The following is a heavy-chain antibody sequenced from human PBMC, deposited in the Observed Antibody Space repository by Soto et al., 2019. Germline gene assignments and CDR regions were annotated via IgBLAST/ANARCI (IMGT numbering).Heavy chain of an antibody. D-gene: IGHD2-2*02. CDR1: GGSISTSSYY. CDR2: IYYSGST. V-gene: IGHV4-39*07. Sequence: SETLSLTCTVSGGSISTSSYYWGWIRQPPGKGLEWTGSIYYSGSTYYSPSLKGRVTISVDTPKNQFSLKLSSVTAADTAVYYCARVIPQSRGMDVWGQGTTVTVSS. J-gene: IGHJ6*02. CDR3: ARVIPQSRGMDV.